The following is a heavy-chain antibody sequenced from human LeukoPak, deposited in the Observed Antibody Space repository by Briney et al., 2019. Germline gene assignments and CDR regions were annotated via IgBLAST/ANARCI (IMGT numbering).Heavy chain of an antibody. J-gene: IGHJ4*02. CDR3: ATGHYYDSSGQYGIGY. CDR2: FDPEDGEI. Sequence: ASVKVSCKVSGYTLTELSMHWVRQAPGKGLEWMGGFDPEDGEIIYAQKFQGRVTMTVDTSTDTAYMELRSLRSEDTAVYYCATGHYYDSSGQYGIGYWGQGTLVTVSS. D-gene: IGHD3-22*01. CDR1: GYTLTELS. V-gene: IGHV1-24*01.